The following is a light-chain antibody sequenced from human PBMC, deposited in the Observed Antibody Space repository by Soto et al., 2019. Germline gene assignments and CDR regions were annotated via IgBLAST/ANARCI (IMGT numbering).Light chain of an antibody. J-gene: IGKJ4*01. V-gene: IGKV3-20*01. Sequence: EIVLTQSPGTLSLSPGERATLSCRASQSVSSSYLAWYQQKPGQAPRLLIYGASSRATSIPDRFSGSGSGTDFTLTISRLEPEAFGVYYCQQYGSSPLTFGGRTKVEIK. CDR3: QQYGSSPLT. CDR2: GAS. CDR1: QSVSSSY.